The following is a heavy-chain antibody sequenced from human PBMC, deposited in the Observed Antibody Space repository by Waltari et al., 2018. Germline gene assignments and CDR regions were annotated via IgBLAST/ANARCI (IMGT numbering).Heavy chain of an antibody. CDR3: AKVWGTGSYHFDH. CDR1: GFTFSSSA. Sequence: EVQLLESGGGLVQPGGSLRLSCAASGFTFSSSAMSWVRQTPGKGLEGVSGISGDGDSTYYADSVKGRFTISRDNSKDTLYLQLTSLRVEDTAVYYCAKVWGTGSYHFDHWGQGTLVTVSS. V-gene: IGHV3-23*01. D-gene: IGHD1-26*01. J-gene: IGHJ4*02. CDR2: ISGDGDST.